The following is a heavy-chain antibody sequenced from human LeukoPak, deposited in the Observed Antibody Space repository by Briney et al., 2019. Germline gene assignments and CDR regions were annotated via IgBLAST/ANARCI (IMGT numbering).Heavy chain of an antibody. J-gene: IGHJ6*01. D-gene: IGHD6-6*01. V-gene: IGHV1-24*01. CDR3: ATVFSSSPGLNYYYGMDV. CDR2: FDPEDGET. Sequence: ASVKVSCKVSGYTLTELSMHWVRQAPGKGLEWMGGFDPEDGETIYAQKFQGRVTMTEDTSTDTAYMELSSLRSEDTAVYSCATVFSSSPGLNYYYGMDVWGQGTTVTVSS. CDR1: GYTLTELS.